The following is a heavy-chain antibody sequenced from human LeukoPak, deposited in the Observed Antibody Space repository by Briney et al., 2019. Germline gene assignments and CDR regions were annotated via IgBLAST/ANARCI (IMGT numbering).Heavy chain of an antibody. V-gene: IGHV4-34*01. CDR3: ARAAYCSGGSCYYNYYGMDV. CDR1: GGSLSGYY. CDR2: INHSGST. Sequence: PSETLSLTCVVYGGSLSGYYWSWIRQPPGKGLEWIGEINHSGSTNYNPSLKSRVTISVDTSKNQFSLKLSSVTAADTAVYYCARAAYCSGGSCYYNYYGMDVWGKGTTVTVSS. D-gene: IGHD2-15*01. J-gene: IGHJ6*04.